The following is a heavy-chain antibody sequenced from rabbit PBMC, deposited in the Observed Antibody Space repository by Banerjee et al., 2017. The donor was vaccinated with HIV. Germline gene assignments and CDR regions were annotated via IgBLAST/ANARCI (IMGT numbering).Heavy chain of an antibody. CDR2: IYAGSSGDD. D-gene: IGHD1-1*01. V-gene: IGHV1S40*01. CDR1: GFSLSSRYY. Sequence: QSLEESGGDLVKPGASLTLTCTASGFSLSSRYYISWVRQAPGKGLEWIACIYAGSSGDDYYADGAKGRFTISNSSSTTVTVQMTSLTAADTAPYFCARDNGSGDYIDVYFNLWGQGTLVTVS. J-gene: IGHJ4*01. CDR3: ARDNGSGDYIDVYFNL.